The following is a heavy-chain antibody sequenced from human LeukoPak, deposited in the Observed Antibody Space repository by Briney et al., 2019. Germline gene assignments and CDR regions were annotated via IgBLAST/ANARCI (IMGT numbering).Heavy chain of an antibody. CDR3: ARGKRSEWLPRSGYLATPFDY. J-gene: IGHJ4*02. Sequence: SETLSLTCTVSGGSISSYYWSWIRQPPGKGLEWIGYIYYSGSTNYNPSLKSRVTISVDTSKNQFSLKLSSVTAADTAVYYCARGKRSEWLPRSGYLATPFDYWGQGTLVTVSS. V-gene: IGHV4-59*12. CDR2: IYYSGST. CDR1: GGSISSYY. D-gene: IGHD3-22*01.